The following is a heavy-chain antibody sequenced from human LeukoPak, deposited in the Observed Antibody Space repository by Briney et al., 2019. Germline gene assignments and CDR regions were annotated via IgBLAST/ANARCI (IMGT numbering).Heavy chain of an antibody. D-gene: IGHD3-10*01. CDR3: AKGCLYGSGTYCDGY. CDR2: LSGSGGTT. J-gene: IGHJ4*02. V-gene: IGHV3-23*01. CDR1: GFTFSSYA. Sequence: GGSLRLSCAASGFTFSSYAMSWVRQAPGKGLEWVSVLSGSGGTTYYADSVKGRFTISRDNSKNTLYLQMNSLRADDTAVYYCAKGCLYGSGTYCDGYWGQGNLVTVSS.